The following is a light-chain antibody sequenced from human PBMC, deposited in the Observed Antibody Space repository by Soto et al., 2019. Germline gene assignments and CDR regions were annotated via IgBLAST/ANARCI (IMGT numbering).Light chain of an antibody. Sequence: QSVLTQPPSASATPGQRVTISCSGSSSNIGSNTVNWYQQLPGTAPKLLIYKSNQRPSGVPDRFSGSKSGTSASLAISGLQSEDEADYYCAAWDDSLNGRVFGXG. CDR2: KSN. CDR1: SSNIGSNT. V-gene: IGLV1-44*01. CDR3: AAWDDSLNGRV. J-gene: IGLJ3*02.